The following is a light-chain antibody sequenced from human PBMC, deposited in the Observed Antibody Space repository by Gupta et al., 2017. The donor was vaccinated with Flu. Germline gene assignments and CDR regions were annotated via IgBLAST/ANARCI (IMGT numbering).Light chain of an antibody. J-gene: IGKJ5*01. V-gene: IGKV3-11*01. CDR2: DAS. CDR1: QSVSSY. Sequence: EIVLTQSPATLSLSPGERATLSCRASQSVSSYLAWYQQKPGQAPRLLIYDASNSASGIPDRFSGSGYEKDFTLTSSRREHEDFAVYYVQQRSTSFTFGQGTRLEIK. CDR3: QQRSTSFT.